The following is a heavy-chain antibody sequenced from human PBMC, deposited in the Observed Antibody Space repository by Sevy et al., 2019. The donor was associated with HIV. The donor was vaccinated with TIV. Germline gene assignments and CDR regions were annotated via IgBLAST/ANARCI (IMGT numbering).Heavy chain of an antibody. Sequence: ASVKVSCKASGYTFTSYAMNWVRPAPGQGLEWMGWINTNTGNPTYAQGFTGRFVFSLDTSVSTAYLQICSLKAEDTAVYYCARGRRAGAHKKPYYYYYYMDVWGKGTTVTVSS. CDR3: ARGRRAGAHKKPYYYYYYMDV. V-gene: IGHV7-4-1*01. CDR2: INTNTGNP. CDR1: GYTFTSYA. J-gene: IGHJ6*03.